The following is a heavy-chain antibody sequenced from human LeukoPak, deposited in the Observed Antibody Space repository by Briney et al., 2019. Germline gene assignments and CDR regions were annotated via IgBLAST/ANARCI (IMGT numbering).Heavy chain of an antibody. J-gene: IGHJ4*02. CDR1: GFTFSSYS. Sequence: PGGSLRLSCAASGFTFSSYSMNWVRQAPGKGLEWVSYISSSSSTIYYADSVKGRFTISRDNAKNSLYLQMNSLRAEDTAVYYCATPGIAAAGSEFDYWGQGTLVTVSS. D-gene: IGHD6-13*01. CDR2: ISSSSSTI. V-gene: IGHV3-48*01. CDR3: ATPGIAAAGSEFDY.